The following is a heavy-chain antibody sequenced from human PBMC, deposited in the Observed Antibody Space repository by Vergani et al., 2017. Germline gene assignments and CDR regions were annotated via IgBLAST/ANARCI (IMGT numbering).Heavy chain of an antibody. CDR2: ISGSGGST. D-gene: IGHD2-21*01. CDR1: GFTFSSYA. Sequence: EVQLLESGGGFIQPGGSLRLSCAASGFTFSSYAMSWVRQAPGKGLEWVSAISGSGGSTYYADSVKGRFTISRDNSKNTLYLQMNSLRAEDTAVYYCAKVEGHTGIVVVIALHAFDIWGQGTMVTVSS. J-gene: IGHJ3*02. V-gene: IGHV3-23*01. CDR3: AKVEGHTGIVVVIALHAFDI.